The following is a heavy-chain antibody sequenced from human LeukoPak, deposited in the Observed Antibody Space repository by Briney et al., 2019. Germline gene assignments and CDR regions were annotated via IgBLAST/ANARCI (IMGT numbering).Heavy chain of an antibody. Sequence: ASVKVSCKASGYTFTGYYMHWVRQAPGQGLEWMGWINPNSGGTNYAQKFQGRVTMTRGTSISTAYMELSRLRSDDTAVYYCARDLGEPYCSSTSCPTNWFDPWGQGTLVTVSS. D-gene: IGHD2-2*01. CDR2: INPNSGGT. J-gene: IGHJ5*02. CDR1: GYTFTGYY. V-gene: IGHV1-2*02. CDR3: ARDLGEPYCSSTSCPTNWFDP.